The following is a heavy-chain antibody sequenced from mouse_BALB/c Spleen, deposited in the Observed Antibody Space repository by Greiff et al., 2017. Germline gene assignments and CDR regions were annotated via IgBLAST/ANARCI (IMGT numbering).Heavy chain of an antibody. V-gene: IGHV1-69*02. CDR2: IYPSDSYT. CDR1: GYTFTSYW. CDR3: TRYGTVVDWYFDV. J-gene: IGHJ1*01. D-gene: IGHD1-1*01. Sequence: VQLQQPGAELVRPGASVKLSCKASGYTFTSYWINWVKQRPGQGLEWIGNIYPSDSYTNYNQKFKDKATLTVDKSSSTAYMQLSSPTSEDSAVYYCTRYGTVVDWYFDVWGAGTTVTVSS.